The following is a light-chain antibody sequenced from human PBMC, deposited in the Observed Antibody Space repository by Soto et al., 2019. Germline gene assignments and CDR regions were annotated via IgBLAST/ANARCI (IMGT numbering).Light chain of an antibody. CDR2: RAS. V-gene: IGKV3-15*01. Sequence: IGMTQSPATLSVSPGERATLSCRASQTIYSNVAWYQQRPGQPPRLLIYRASSRATGIPARFSGSGSVTEFTPTINSLQAEDFADSDCQQYQTLWTCXQGTKTDIK. CDR3: QQYQTLWT. J-gene: IGKJ1*01. CDR1: QTIYSN.